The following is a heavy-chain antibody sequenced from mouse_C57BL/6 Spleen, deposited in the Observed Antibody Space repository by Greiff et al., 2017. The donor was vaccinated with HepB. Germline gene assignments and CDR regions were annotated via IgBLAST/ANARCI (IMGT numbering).Heavy chain of an antibody. V-gene: IGHV1-55*01. CDR1: GYTFTSYW. CDR3: AMIYYGYDDAMDY. CDR2: IYPGSGST. Sequence: QVQLQQSGAELVKPGASVKMSCKASGYTFTSYWITWVKQRPGQGLEWIGDIYPGSGSTNYNEKFKSKATLAVYTSSSTAYMQLSSMTSEDSAVYYCAMIYYGYDDAMDYWGQGTSVTVSS. D-gene: IGHD2-2*01. J-gene: IGHJ4*01.